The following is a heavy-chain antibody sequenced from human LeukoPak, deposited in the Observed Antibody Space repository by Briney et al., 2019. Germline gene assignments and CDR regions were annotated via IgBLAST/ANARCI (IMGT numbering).Heavy chain of an antibody. CDR1: GYTFTNYG. Sequence: GASVKVSCKASGYTFTNYGISWVRQAPGQGLEWMGWISAYNGNTNYAQKLQGRVTMTTDTSTSTAYMELRSLRSDDTAVYYCARLYGDYRSALLPSPYFDYWGQGTLVTVSS. V-gene: IGHV1-18*01. CDR2: ISAYNGNT. J-gene: IGHJ4*02. CDR3: ARLYGDYRSALLPSPYFDY. D-gene: IGHD4-17*01.